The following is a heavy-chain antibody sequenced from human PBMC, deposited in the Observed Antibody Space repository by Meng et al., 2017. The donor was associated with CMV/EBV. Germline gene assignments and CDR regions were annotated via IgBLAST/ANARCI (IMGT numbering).Heavy chain of an antibody. CDR1: GGSISSSSYY. V-gene: IGHV4-39*07. Sequence: QLELPESGPGLVKPSETLSLTCTVSGGSISSSSYYWGWIRQPPGKGLEWIGSIYYSGSTYYNPSLKSRVTISVDTSKNQFSLKLSSVTAADTAVYYCARGGWSDFDYWGQGTLVTVSS. D-gene: IGHD6-19*01. CDR3: ARGGWSDFDY. J-gene: IGHJ4*02. CDR2: IYYSGST.